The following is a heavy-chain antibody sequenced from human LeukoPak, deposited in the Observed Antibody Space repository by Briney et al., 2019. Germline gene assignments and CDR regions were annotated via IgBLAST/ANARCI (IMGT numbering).Heavy chain of an antibody. V-gene: IGHV3-7*01. D-gene: IGHD3-10*01. Sequence: GGSLRLSCAASGFTFNNYWMSWVRQAPGKGLEWVANIKRDGSEKYYVGSVKGRFTISRDNAKNSLYLKMNSLRAEDTAVYFCGRGDRGPYWGQGTLVTVSS. CDR3: GRGDRGPY. CDR2: IKRDGSEK. CDR1: GFTFNNYW. J-gene: IGHJ4*02.